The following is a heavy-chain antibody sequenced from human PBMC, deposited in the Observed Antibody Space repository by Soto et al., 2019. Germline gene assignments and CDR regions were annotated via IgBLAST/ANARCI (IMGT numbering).Heavy chain of an antibody. J-gene: IGHJ6*02. CDR3: ATRGWGKGKYRVVVITEDYDYYYGMDV. CDR2: ISGSGGST. D-gene: IGHD3-22*01. CDR1: GFTFSSYA. V-gene: IGHV3-23*01. Sequence: EVQLLESGGGLVQPGGSLRLSCAASGFTFSSYAMSWVRQAPGKGLEWVSAISGSGGSTYYADSVKGRFTISRDNSKNALDLQXXSXEXXDTAVYYCATRGWGKGKYRVVVITEDYDYYYGMDVWGQGTTVTVSS.